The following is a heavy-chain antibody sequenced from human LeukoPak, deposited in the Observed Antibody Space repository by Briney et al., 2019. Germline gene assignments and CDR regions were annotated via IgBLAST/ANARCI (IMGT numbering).Heavy chain of an antibody. V-gene: IGHV1-8*01. D-gene: IGHD6-13*01. CDR2: MNPNSGNT. Sequence: ASVKVSCKASGYTFTSYDINWVRQASGQGLEWMGWMNPNSGNTDYAQKFQGRVTMTRNTSISTAYMELSSLRSEDTAVYYCARGYGSSSDYYMDVWGKGTTVTVSS. J-gene: IGHJ6*03. CDR1: GYTFTSYD. CDR3: ARGYGSSSDYYMDV.